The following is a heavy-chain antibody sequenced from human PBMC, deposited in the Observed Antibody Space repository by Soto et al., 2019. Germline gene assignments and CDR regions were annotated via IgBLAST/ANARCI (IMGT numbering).Heavy chain of an antibody. J-gene: IGHJ4*02. CDR3: AKAPSPYGDYPVS. Sequence: EVQLLESGGGLVQPGGSLRLFCAASGFTFSSYAMTWVRQAPGKGLEWVSAINGDGSYTVYADSVKGRFTISRDNSKKPLHLQMSSLGADDTAVYYCAKAPSPYGDYPVSWGQGPLVTVSS. D-gene: IGHD4-17*01. V-gene: IGHV3-23*01. CDR2: INGDGSYT. CDR1: GFTFSSYA.